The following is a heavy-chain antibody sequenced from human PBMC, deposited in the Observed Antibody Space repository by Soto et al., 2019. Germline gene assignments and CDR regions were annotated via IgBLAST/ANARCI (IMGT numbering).Heavy chain of an antibody. CDR1: GGSISSGDYY. D-gene: IGHD6-19*01. CDR3: ARDRLMRSSGCYYFDY. CDR2: IYYSGST. V-gene: IGHV4-30-4*01. J-gene: IGHJ4*02. Sequence: SETLSLTCTVSGGSISSGDYYWSWIRQPPGKGLEWIGYIYYSGSTYYNPSLKSRVTISVDTSKNQFSLKLSSVTAADTAVYYCARDRLMRSSGCYYFDYWGQGTLVTVSS.